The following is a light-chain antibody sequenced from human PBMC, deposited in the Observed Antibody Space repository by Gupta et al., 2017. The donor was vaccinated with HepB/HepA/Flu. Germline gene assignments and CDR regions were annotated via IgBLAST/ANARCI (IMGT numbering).Light chain of an antibody. V-gene: IGKV3-11*01. J-gene: IGKJ1*01. CDR3: EERVNSHPGWWT. CDR2: DAS. CDR1: QNIYTY. Sequence: EIVLTQSPATLSLSPGERATLSCRANQNIYTYLAWYQQKPGQAPRLLISDASKRATGSPVRWSGRGYWKECSITISSLETEESEANYCEERVNSHPGWWTFGQGTKVEI.